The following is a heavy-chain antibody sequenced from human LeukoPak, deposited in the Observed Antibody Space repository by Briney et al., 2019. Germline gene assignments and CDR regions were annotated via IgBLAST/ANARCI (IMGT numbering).Heavy chain of an antibody. CDR1: GGSISSSNW. J-gene: IGHJ6*03. CDR2: IYHSGST. D-gene: IGHD6-13*01. V-gene: IGHV4-4*02. CDR3: ARDGGSSWSNYYYYYCMDV. Sequence: ASETLSLTCAVSGGSISSSNWWSWVRQPPGKGLEWIGEIYHSGSTNYNPSLKSRVTISVDKSKNQFSLKLSSVTAADTAVYYCARDGGSSWSNYYYYYCMDVWGKGTTVTISS.